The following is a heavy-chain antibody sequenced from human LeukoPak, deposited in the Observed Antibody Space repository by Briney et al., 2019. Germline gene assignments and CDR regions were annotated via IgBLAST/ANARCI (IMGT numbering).Heavy chain of an antibody. CDR3: ARGTSVVGWLDP. D-gene: IGHD5/OR15-5a*01. Sequence: PGRSLRPSCAASGFTFSSYGMHWVRQAPGKGLEWVAVIWYDGSTKYYADSVKGRFTISRDNSKNTLYLQMNSLRAEDTAVYYCARGTSVVGWLDPWGQGTLVTVSS. CDR1: GFTFSSYG. V-gene: IGHV3-33*01. CDR2: IWYDGSTK. J-gene: IGHJ5*02.